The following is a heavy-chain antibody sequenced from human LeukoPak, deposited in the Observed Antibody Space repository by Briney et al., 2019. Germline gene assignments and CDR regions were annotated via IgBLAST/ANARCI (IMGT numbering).Heavy chain of an antibody. Sequence: GRSLRLSCAVSALTFDDYFMHWVRPAPGNGLEWVSGISWNSGRIGHADSVKGRFTISRDNAKNSLYLQMNSLRVEETALCYCAKDLYQGCLSTSCPEPYYYYGMDVWGQGTTVTVS. J-gene: IGHJ6*02. D-gene: IGHD2-2*01. CDR1: ALTFDDYF. V-gene: IGHV3-9*01. CDR3: AKDLYQGCLSTSCPEPYYYYGMDV. CDR2: ISWNSGRI.